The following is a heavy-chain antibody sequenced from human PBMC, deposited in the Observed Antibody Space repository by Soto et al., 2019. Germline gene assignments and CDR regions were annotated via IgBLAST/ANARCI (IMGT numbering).Heavy chain of an antibody. Sequence: EVQLVESGGGLVKPGGSLRLSCAASGFTFSSYSMNWVRQAPGKGLEWVSSISSSSSYIYYADSVKGRFTISRDNAKNSLYLQMNSLRAEDTAVYYCARGARMVRGVSSIDIWGQGTMVTFSS. D-gene: IGHD3-10*01. J-gene: IGHJ3*02. V-gene: IGHV3-21*01. CDR1: GFTFSSYS. CDR3: ARGARMVRGVSSIDI. CDR2: ISSSSSYI.